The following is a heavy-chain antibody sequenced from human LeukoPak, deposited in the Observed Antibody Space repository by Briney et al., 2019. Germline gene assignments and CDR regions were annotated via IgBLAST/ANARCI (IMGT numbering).Heavy chain of an antibody. CDR2: IYTSGST. D-gene: IGHD3-10*01. Sequence: SETPSLTCTVSGGSISSYYWSWIRQPAGKGLEWIGRIYTSGSTNYNPSLKSRVTMSVDTSKNQFSLKLSSVTAADTAVYYCARVSYYYGSGSYLVDYWGQGTLVTVSS. CDR3: ARVSYYYGSGSYLVDY. J-gene: IGHJ4*02. V-gene: IGHV4-4*07. CDR1: GGSISSYY.